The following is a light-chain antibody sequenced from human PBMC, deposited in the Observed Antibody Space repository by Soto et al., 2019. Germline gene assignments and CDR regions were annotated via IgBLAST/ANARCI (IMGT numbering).Light chain of an antibody. V-gene: IGLV2-14*01. J-gene: IGLJ3*02. CDR1: SSDVGGYNY. CDR3: SSYTSSSAWV. CDR2: DVS. Sequence: QPASVSGSPGQSITISCTGTSSDVGGYNYVSWYQQHPGKAPKLMIYDVSNRPSGVSNRFSGSKSGNTASLTISGLQAEDEADYYCSSYTSSSAWVFGGGTKLTVL.